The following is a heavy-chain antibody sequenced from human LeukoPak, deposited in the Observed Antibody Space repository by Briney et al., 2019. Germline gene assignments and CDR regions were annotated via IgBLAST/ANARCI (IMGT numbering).Heavy chain of an antibody. V-gene: IGHV4-38-2*02. CDR2: IYYSGST. J-gene: IGHJ6*03. D-gene: IGHD3-9*01. CDR1: GYSISSGYY. CDR3: ARVRDILTNYYYYYYMDV. Sequence: SETLSLTCTVSGYSISSGYYWGWIRQPPGKGLEWIGSIYYSGSTNYNPSLKSRVTISVDTSKNQFSLKLSSVTAADTAVYYCARVRDILTNYYYYYYMDVWGKGTTVTVSS.